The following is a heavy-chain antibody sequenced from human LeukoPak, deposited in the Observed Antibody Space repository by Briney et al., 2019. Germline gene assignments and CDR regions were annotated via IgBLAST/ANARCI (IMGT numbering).Heavy chain of an antibody. CDR1: GFTFSRYA. V-gene: IGHV3-23*01. CDR2: ISGSGGST. J-gene: IGHJ4*02. D-gene: IGHD2-2*01. CDR3: AKDLNAVGEGRFDY. Sequence: GGSLRLSCAASGFTFSRYAMSWVRQAPGKGLEWVSSISGSGGSTYYADSVKGRFTISRDNSKNTLYLQMNSLRAEDTAVYYCAKDLNAVGEGRFDYWGQGTLVTVSS.